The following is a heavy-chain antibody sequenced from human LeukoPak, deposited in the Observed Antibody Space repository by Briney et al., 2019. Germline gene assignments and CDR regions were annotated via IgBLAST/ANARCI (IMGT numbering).Heavy chain of an antibody. J-gene: IGHJ3*02. Sequence: SETLSLTCTVSGGSMSSYFCSWIRQPPGKGLAWIGYISYSGSTNHNPSLKSRVTISVDTSKNQFSLKLSSVTAADTAVYYCARRYSYGSDIWGQGTMVTVSS. CDR1: GGSMSSYF. CDR2: ISYSGST. CDR3: ARRYSYGSDI. D-gene: IGHD5-12*01. V-gene: IGHV4-59*01.